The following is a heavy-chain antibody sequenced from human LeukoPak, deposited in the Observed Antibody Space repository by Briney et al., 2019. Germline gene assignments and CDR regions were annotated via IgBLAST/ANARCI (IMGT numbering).Heavy chain of an antibody. J-gene: IGHJ5*02. CDR3: ARRRRQDNWFDP. V-gene: IGHV1-8*03. CDR2: MNPNSGNT. D-gene: IGHD1-1*01. Sequence: GASVKVSCKASGYTFTSYDINWVRQATGQGLEWMGWMNPNSGNTGYAQKFQGRVTITRNTSISTAYMELGSLRSEDTAVYYCARRRRQDNWFDPWGQGTLVTVSS. CDR1: GYTFTSYD.